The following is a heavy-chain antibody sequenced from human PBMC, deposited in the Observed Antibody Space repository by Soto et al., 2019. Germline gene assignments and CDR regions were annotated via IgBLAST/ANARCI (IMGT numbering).Heavy chain of an antibody. Sequence: QSLSLTGAISVDSGSGNRAAWNWIRQSPSRGLEWLGRTYYRSRWYNDYAVSVKSRITVTPDKSKNQFCLHLNSVTTEDTAVYYCARAFPYYVSCDSDLDYWGQGALVTVSS. J-gene: IGHJ4*02. CDR3: ARAFPYYVSCDSDLDY. CDR1: VDSGSGNRAA. V-gene: IGHV6-1*01. D-gene: IGHD3-16*01. CDR2: TYYRSRWYN.